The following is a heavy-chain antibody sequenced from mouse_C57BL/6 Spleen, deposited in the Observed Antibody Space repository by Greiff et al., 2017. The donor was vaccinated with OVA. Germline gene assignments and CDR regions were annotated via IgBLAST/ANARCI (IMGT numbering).Heavy chain of an antibody. D-gene: IGHD2-3*01. CDR3: ARDADDEGDYFDY. V-gene: IGHV5-16*01. CDR1: GFTFSDYY. J-gene: IGHJ2*01. CDR2: INYDGSST. Sequence: EVQVVESEGGLVQPGSSMKLSCTASGFTFSDYYMAWVRQVPEKGLEWVANINYDGSSTYYLDSLKSRFIISRDNAKNILYLQMSSLKSEDTATYYCARDADDEGDYFDYWGQVTTLTVSS.